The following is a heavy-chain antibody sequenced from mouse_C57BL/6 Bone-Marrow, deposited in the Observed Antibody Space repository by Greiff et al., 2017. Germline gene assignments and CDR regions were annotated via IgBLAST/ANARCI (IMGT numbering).Heavy chain of an antibody. CDR3: ASYYYGSSYVVY. J-gene: IGHJ2*01. CDR2: INPNYGTT. CDR1: GYSFTDYN. V-gene: IGHV1-39*01. D-gene: IGHD1-1*01. Sequence: VHVKQSGPELVKPGASVKISCKASGYSFTDYNMNWVKQSNGKSLEWIGVINPNYGTTSYNQKFKGKATLTVDQSSSTAYMQLNSLTSEDSAVYYCASYYYGSSYVVYWGQGTTLTVSS.